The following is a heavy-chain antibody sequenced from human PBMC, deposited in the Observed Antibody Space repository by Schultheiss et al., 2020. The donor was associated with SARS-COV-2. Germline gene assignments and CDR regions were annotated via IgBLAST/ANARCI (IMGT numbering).Heavy chain of an antibody. CDR1: GGSISSGGYY. J-gene: IGHJ5*02. CDR2: INHSGST. CDR3: ARLRISGWFDP. V-gene: IGHV4-39*07. D-gene: IGHD2-15*01. Sequence: SETLSLTCTVSGGSISSGGYYWSWIRQPPGKGLEWIGEINHSGSTNYNPSLKSRVTISVDTSKNQFSLKLSSVTAADTAVYYCARLRISGWFDPWGQGTLVTVSS.